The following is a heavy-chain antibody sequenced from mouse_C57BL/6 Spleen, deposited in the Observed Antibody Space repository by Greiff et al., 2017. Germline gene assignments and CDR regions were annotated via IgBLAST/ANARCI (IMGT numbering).Heavy chain of an antibody. CDR1: GYTFTDYN. J-gene: IGHJ1*03. CDR2: INPNNGGT. D-gene: IGHD1-1*01. V-gene: IGHV1-18*01. CDR3: ARSPYCYGSSYWYFDD. Sequence: VQLQQSGPELVKPGASVKIPCKASGYTFTDYNMDWVKQSHGKSLEWIGDINPNNGGTIYNQKFKGKATLTVDKSSSTAYMELRSLTSEDTAVYYCARSPYCYGSSYWYFDDWGTGTTVTVSS.